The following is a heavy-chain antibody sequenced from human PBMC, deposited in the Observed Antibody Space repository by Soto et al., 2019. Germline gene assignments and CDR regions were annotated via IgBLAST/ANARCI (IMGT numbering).Heavy chain of an antibody. CDR3: TKDPGLGGWNGRHV. J-gene: IGHJ6*01. D-gene: IGHD3-16*01. V-gene: IGHV3-33*03. CDR1: GFAFSGFA. Sequence: QVQLVESGGGVVQPGGSLRLSCAASGFAFSGFAMHWVRQAPGKGLQWVAIIWHDGSNEFYEDSVRGRFTISRDNSKKILYLQLPSVRGDGTATYHCTKDPGLGGWNGRHVWGQGTRVIVSS. CDR2: IWHDGSNE.